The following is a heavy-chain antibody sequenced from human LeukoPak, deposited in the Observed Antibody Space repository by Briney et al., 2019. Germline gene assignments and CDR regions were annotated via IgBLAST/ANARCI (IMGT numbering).Heavy chain of an antibody. CDR1: GYTFTSYY. CDR3: ARGVVAVGIDY. V-gene: IGHV1-46*01. Sequence: ASVKVSCKASGYTFTSYYMHWVRQAPGQGLEWMGIIIPSGGSTSYAQKFQDRVTMTRDTSTSTVYMELSSLTSEDTAVYYCARGVVAVGIDYWGQGTLVTVSS. CDR2: IIPSGGST. J-gene: IGHJ4*02. D-gene: IGHD6-13*01.